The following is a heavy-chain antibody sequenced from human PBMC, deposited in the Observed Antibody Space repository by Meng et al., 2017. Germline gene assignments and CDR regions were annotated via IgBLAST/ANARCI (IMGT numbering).Heavy chain of an antibody. V-gene: IGHV3-53*01. D-gene: IGHD6-13*01. CDR2: IYSGGST. CDR1: GFTVSSNY. Sequence: GGSLRLSCAASGFTVSSNYMSWVRQAPGKGLEWVSVIYSGGSTYYADSVKGRFTISRDNSKNTLYLQMNSLRAEDTAVYYCAKMYSSSSPYYFDYWGQGTLVTVSS. J-gene: IGHJ4*02. CDR3: AKMYSSSSPYYFDY.